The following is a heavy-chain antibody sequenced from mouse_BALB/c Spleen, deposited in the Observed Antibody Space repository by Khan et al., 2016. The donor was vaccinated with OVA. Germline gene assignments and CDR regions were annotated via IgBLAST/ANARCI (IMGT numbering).Heavy chain of an antibody. CDR1: GFTFSRYA. J-gene: IGHJ2*01. V-gene: IGHV5-9-3*01. CDR2: ISSGGSYT. D-gene: IGHD2-3*01. Sequence: EVQLVESGGGLVKPGGSLKLSCAASGFTFSRYAMSWVRQTPEKRLEWVATISSGGSYTYSPDSVTGRFTISRDNAKNTLYLQMSSLRSEETAMYYCARQGGIYDGPFDYWGQGTTLTVSS. CDR3: ARQGGIYDGPFDY.